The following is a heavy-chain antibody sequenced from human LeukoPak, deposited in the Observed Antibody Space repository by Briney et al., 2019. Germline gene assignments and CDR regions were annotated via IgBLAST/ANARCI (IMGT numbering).Heavy chain of an antibody. CDR2: VYYSGTT. V-gene: IGHV4-59*11. Sequence: SETLSLTCTVSGGSITSHHWSWIRQPPGKGLEWIGNVYYSGTTIYNPSLKSRVTISVDTAKNQFSLRLSSVTAADAAVYYCASDSSGFHWFDYWGQGTLVTVSS. CDR3: ASDSSGFHWFDY. J-gene: IGHJ4*02. D-gene: IGHD3-22*01. CDR1: GGSITSHH.